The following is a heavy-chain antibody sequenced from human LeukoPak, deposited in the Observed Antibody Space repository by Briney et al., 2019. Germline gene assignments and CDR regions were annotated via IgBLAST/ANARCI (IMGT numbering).Heavy chain of an antibody. Sequence: SVKLSCKAAGATFSSYAISWVRQAPGQGLEWMGRIITILGIANYAQKFQGRVTITADKSTSTAYMELSSLRSEDAAVYYCARSEDYYDSSGYYDYWGQGTLVTVSS. D-gene: IGHD3-22*01. CDR1: GATFSSYA. CDR3: ARSEDYYDSSGYYDY. V-gene: IGHV1-69*04. CDR2: IITILGIA. J-gene: IGHJ4*02.